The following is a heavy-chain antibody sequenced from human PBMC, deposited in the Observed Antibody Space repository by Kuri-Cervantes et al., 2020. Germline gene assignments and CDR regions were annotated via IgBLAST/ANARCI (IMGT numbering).Heavy chain of an antibody. V-gene: IGHV1-69*05. CDR2: IIPNFGTA. CDR1: GGTFSSYA. J-gene: IGHJ4*02. Sequence: SVKVSCKASGGTFSSYAISWVRQAPGQGLEWMGGIIPNFGTANYAQKFQGRVTITTDESTTTAHMELSSLRSEDSAVYYCARWGYYDSRGHYYFDYWGQGTLVTVSS. CDR3: ARWGYYDSRGHYYFDY. D-gene: IGHD3-22*01.